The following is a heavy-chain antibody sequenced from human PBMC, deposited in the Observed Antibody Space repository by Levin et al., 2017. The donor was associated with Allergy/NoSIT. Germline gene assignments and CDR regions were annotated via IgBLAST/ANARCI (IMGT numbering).Heavy chain of an antibody. J-gene: IGHJ2*01. D-gene: IGHD2-2*01. V-gene: IGHV3-30-3*01. CDR3: ASGYCSSSNCAWFFDL. Sequence: GESLKISCAASEFTFSRFAMHWVRPTPGKGLEWVALISDDGSKKNYADSVKGRFTISRDNSKNTLSLQMNSLRPEDTAAYYCASGYCSSSNCAWFFDLWGRGTLVTVSS. CDR2: ISDDGSKK. CDR1: EFTFSRFA.